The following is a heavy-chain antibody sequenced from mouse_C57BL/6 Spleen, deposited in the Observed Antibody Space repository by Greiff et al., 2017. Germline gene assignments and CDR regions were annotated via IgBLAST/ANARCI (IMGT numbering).Heavy chain of an antibody. CDR3: ARGTAQAPFAY. CDR2: IYPGDGDT. D-gene: IGHD3-2*02. V-gene: IGHV1-82*01. Sequence: QVHVKQSGPELVKPGASVKISCKASGYAFSSSWMNWVKQRPGKGLEWIGRIYPGDGDTNYNGKFKGKATLTADKSSSTAYMQLSSLTSEDSAVYFCARGTAQAPFAYWGQGTLVTVSA. J-gene: IGHJ3*01. CDR1: GYAFSSSW.